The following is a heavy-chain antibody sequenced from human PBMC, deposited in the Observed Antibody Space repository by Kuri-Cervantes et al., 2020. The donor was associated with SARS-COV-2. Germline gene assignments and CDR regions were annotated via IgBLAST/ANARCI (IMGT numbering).Heavy chain of an antibody. CDR3: ASGAID. CDR2: IYYNGST. V-gene: IGHV4-31*02. J-gene: IGHJ4*02. CDR1: DVSVITFGSY. Sequence: TLSLTCTVSDVSVITFGSYWTWIRQPPGKGLEWVGYIYYNGSTYYNPSLRSRVIVSVDRSKNQFSQNLNSVTAADTALYYCASGAIDWGQGTLVTVSS. D-gene: IGHD2/OR15-2a*01.